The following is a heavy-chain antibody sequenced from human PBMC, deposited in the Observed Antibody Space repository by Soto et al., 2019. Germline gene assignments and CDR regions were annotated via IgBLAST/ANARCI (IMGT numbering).Heavy chain of an antibody. CDR3: VGVRGVNWFLH. Sequence: SETLSLTCAGYGGSFSGYYWSWIRQHPGKGLEWIGYIYYSGSTYYNPSLKSRVTISVDTSKNQFSLKLSSVTAADTAVYYCVGVRGVNWFLHSCPTPLVT. CDR1: GGSFSGYY. CDR2: IYYSGST. V-gene: IGHV4-31*11. D-gene: IGHD3-10*01. J-gene: IGHJ5*02.